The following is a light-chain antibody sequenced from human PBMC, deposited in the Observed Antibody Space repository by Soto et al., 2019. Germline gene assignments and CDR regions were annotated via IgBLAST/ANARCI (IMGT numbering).Light chain of an antibody. CDR3: QHYGSSLWT. CDR1: QSVSSSY. J-gene: IGKJ1*01. CDR2: GAS. V-gene: IGKV3-20*01. Sequence: EIVLTQSPGTLTVSPGERATLSCRASQSVSSSYLAWYQQKPGQAPRLLIYGASSRATGIPDRFSGSGSGTDFTLTTSRLEPEHFAVYYCQHYGSSLWTFGQGTKVEI.